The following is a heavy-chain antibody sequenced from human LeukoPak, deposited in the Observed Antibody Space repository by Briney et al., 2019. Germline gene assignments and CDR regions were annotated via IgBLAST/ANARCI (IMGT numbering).Heavy chain of an antibody. CDR2: IIPILGIP. CDR1: GGAFSSYA. CDR3: ATEAIVVVTARDYWYFDL. D-gene: IGHD2-21*02. J-gene: IGHJ2*01. Sequence: SVKVSCKASGGAFSSYAISWVRQAPGQGLEWMGRIIPILGIPNYAQKFQGRVTITADKSTTTAYMELSSLRSEDTAVYYCATEAIVVVTARDYWYFDLWGRGTLVTVSS. V-gene: IGHV1-69*04.